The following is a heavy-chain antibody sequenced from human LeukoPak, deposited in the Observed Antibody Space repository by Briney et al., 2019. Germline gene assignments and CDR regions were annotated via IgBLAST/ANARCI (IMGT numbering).Heavy chain of an antibody. CDR2: IKEDGSQK. D-gene: IGHD4-23*01. CDR3: ARDVSGNLDY. CDR1: GFTFSTW. J-gene: IGHJ4*02. V-gene: IGHV3-7*03. Sequence: PGGSLRLSCAASGFTFSTWMAWVRQAPGKGLEWLANIKEDGSQKHYADSVKGRFTISRDNAENSVYLQMTSLRAEDTAVYYCARDVSGNLDYWGQGTLVTVPS.